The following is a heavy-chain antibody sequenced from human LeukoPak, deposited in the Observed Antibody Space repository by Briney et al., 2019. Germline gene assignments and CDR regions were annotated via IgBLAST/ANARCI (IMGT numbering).Heavy chain of an antibody. CDR3: ARDAGSGDDAFDI. D-gene: IGHD2-15*01. CDR2: ISSSSSYI. Sequence: GGSLRLSCAASGFTFSSYSMNWVRQAPGKGLEWVSSISSSSSYIYYADSVEGRFTISRDNAKNSLYLQMNSLRAEDTAAYYCARDAGSGDDAFDIWGQGTMVTVSS. J-gene: IGHJ3*02. V-gene: IGHV3-21*01. CDR1: GFTFSSYS.